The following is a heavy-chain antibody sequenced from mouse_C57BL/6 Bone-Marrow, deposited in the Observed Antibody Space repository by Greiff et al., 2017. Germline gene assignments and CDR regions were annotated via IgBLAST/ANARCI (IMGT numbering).Heavy chain of an antibody. Sequence: VQLQQPGAELVMPGASVKLSCKASGYTFTSYWMHWVKQRPGQGLEWIGEIDPSDSYTNYNQKFKGKSTLTVAKSSSTAYMQRSSLTSEDSAVYYCAREGWPSYYFDYWGQGTTLTVSS. CDR3: AREGWPSYYFDY. CDR1: GYTFTSYW. CDR2: IDPSDSYT. D-gene: IGHD2-3*01. V-gene: IGHV1-69*01. J-gene: IGHJ2*01.